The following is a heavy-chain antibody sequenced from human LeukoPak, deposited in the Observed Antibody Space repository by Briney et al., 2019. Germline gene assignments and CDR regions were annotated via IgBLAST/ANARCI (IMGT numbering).Heavy chain of an antibody. D-gene: IGHD3-9*01. V-gene: IGHV3-23*01. CDR3: AKERVHYDILTGLDY. CDR1: GFTFSNYA. J-gene: IGHJ4*02. Sequence: GGSLRLSCAASGFTFSNYAMSWVRQAPGKGLEWVSAISGSGGTRDYADSVKDRFTISRDNSKGTLYLQMNSLRAEDTAVYYCAKERVHYDILTGLDYWGQGTLVTVSS. CDR2: ISGSGGTR.